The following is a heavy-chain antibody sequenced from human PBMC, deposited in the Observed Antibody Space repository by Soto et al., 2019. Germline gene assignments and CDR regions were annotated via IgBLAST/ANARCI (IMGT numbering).Heavy chain of an antibody. CDR1: GGTFSSYA. Sequence: ASVKVSCKASGGTFSSYAISWVRQAPGQGLEWMGGIIPIFGTANYAQKFQGRVTITADESTSTAYMELSSLRSEDTAVYYCARVSTLTTSAITYNWFDPWGQGTMVTVSS. CDR2: IIPIFGTA. J-gene: IGHJ5*01. CDR3: ARVSTLTTSAITYNWFDP. V-gene: IGHV1-69*13. D-gene: IGHD4-17*01.